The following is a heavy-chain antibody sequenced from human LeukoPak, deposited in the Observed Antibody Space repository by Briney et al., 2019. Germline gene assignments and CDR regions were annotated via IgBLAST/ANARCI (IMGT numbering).Heavy chain of an antibody. CDR3: IVVLVPAAFWHFDV. CDR1: GFTFSHHG. D-gene: IGHD2-2*01. J-gene: IGHJ2*01. V-gene: IGHV3-33*01. CDR2: IYADGYRK. Sequence: GGSLRLSCAASGFTFSHHGFHWVRQAPGRGLEWVAVIYADGYRKYYADSVKGRLTVSRDNSVNTLYLQMDSLRVEDTALYYCIVVLVPAAFWHFDVWGRGTLVAVSS.